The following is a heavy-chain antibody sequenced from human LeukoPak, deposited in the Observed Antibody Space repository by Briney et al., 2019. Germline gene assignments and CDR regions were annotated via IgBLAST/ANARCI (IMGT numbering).Heavy chain of an antibody. Sequence: GASVKVSCKASGYTFTGYYMHWVRQAPGQGLEWMGWINPNSGGTNYAQKFQGWVTMTRDTSISTAYMELSRLRSDDTAVYYCARAGLEWEFPSAPDYRGQGTLVTVSS. CDR1: GYTFTGYY. V-gene: IGHV1-2*04. CDR3: ARAGLEWEFPSAPDY. D-gene: IGHD1-26*01. CDR2: INPNSGGT. J-gene: IGHJ4*02.